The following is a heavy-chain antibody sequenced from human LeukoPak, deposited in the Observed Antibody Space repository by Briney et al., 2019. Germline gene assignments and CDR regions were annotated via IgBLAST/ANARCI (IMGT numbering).Heavy chain of an antibody. V-gene: IGHV4-59*01. J-gene: IGHJ4*02. Sequence: SETLSLTCTVSGGPISSYYWSWIRQPPGKGLEWIGYIYYSGSTNYNPSLKSRVTISVDTSKNQFSLKLSSVTAADTAVYYCARDSRDGYNYADWGQGTLVTVSS. CDR1: GGPISSYY. CDR2: IYYSGST. D-gene: IGHD5-24*01. CDR3: ARDSRDGYNYAD.